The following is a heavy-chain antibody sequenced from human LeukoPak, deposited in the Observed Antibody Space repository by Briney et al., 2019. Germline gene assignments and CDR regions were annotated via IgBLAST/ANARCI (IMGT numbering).Heavy chain of an antibody. J-gene: IGHJ4*02. CDR1: GYTFTSYA. CDR3: ARSRFLWFGEPQDFDY. Sequence: GASVKVSCKASGYTFTSYAMHWVRQTPGQRLEWMGWINAGNGNTKYSQKFQGRVTITRDTSASTAYMELSSLRSEDTAVYYCARSRFLWFGEPQDFDYWGQGTLVTVSS. V-gene: IGHV1-3*01. D-gene: IGHD3-10*01. CDR2: INAGNGNT.